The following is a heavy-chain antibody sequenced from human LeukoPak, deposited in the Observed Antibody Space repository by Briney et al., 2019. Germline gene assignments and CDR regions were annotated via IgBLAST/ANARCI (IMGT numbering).Heavy chain of an antibody. Sequence: SETLSLTCAVYGGSFSGYYWSWIRQPPGKGLEWIGEINHSGSTNYNPSLKSRVTISVDTSKIQFSLKLSSVTAADTAVYYCAREGGSGYDPWGQGTLVTVSS. J-gene: IGHJ5*02. CDR3: AREGGSGYDP. V-gene: IGHV4-34*01. D-gene: IGHD5-12*01. CDR1: GGSFSGYY. CDR2: INHSGST.